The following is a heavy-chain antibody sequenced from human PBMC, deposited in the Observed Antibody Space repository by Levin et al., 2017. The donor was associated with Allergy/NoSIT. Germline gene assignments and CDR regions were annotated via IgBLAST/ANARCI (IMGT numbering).Heavy chain of an antibody. CDR2: IWYDGSNK. J-gene: IGHJ4*02. Sequence: PGGSLRLSCAASGFTFSSYGMHWVRQAPGKGLEWVAVIWYDGSNKYYADSVKGRFTISRDNSKNTLYLQMNSLRAEDTAVYYCARDLERYSSGWTFDYWGQGTLVTVSS. CDR1: GFTFSSYG. V-gene: IGHV3-33*01. D-gene: IGHD6-19*01. CDR3: ARDLERYSSGWTFDY.